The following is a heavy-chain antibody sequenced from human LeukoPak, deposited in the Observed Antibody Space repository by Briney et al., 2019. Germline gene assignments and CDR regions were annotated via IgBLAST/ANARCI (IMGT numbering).Heavy chain of an antibody. V-gene: IGHV1-2*02. D-gene: IGHD3-10*01. CDR2: INPNSGGT. CDR1: GYTFTGYY. J-gene: IGHJ6*03. Sequence: ASVKVSCKASGYTFTGYYMHWVRQAPGQGLEWMGWINPNSGGTNYAQKFQGRVTMTRDTSISTAYMELSRLRSDDTAVYYCARSPGGNYYGSGISDYYYYMDVWGKGTTVTVSS. CDR3: ARSPGGNYYGSGISDYYYYMDV.